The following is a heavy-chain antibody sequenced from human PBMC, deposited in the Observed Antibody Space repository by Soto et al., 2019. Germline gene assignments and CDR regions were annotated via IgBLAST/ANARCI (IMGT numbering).Heavy chain of an antibody. D-gene: IGHD6-25*01. Sequence: GGSLRLSCAASGFTFSTYAMSWVRQAPGKGLDWVSSITGRGDYTYNADSVKGRFTISRDKAKNTLYLQMNSLRADDTAVYYCARGSGYQYYGMDVWGQGTTVTVSS. J-gene: IGHJ6*02. V-gene: IGHV3-23*01. CDR3: ARGSGYQYYGMDV. CDR2: ITGRGDYT. CDR1: GFTFSTYA.